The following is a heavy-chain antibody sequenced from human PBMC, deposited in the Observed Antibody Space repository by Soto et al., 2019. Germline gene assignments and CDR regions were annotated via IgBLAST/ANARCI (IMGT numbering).Heavy chain of an antibody. Sequence: QVQLVESGGGVVQPGWSLRLSCVTSGFTFSDYAMHWVRQAPGKGLEWVAVIRPDGSNRYYADSVKGRFTISRDISKNTLYLQMSSLRVDDTAVYFCARVGRPQHLLTGFDNWGQGTLVTVSS. CDR1: GFTFSDYA. CDR3: ARVGRPQHLLTGFDN. CDR2: IRPDGSNR. J-gene: IGHJ5*02. V-gene: IGHV3-33*01. D-gene: IGHD3-16*01.